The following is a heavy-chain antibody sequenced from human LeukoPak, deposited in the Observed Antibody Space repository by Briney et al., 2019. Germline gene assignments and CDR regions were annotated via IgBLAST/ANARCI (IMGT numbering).Heavy chain of an antibody. V-gene: IGHV3-21*06. CDR2: ISGSGSYI. D-gene: IGHD3-22*01. Sequence: GGSLRLSCAASGFTFSSYSMNWVRQAPGKGLEWVSAISGSGSYISYADSMKGRFTISRDSAKNSVYLQMNSLRSEDTAVYYCARGSGYLETFDYWGQGTLVTVSS. CDR1: GFTFSSYS. J-gene: IGHJ4*02. CDR3: ARGSGYLETFDY.